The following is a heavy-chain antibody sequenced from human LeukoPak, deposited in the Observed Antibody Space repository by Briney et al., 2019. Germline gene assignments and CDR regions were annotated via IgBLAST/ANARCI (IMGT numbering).Heavy chain of an antibody. D-gene: IGHD1-26*01. CDR3: AKGLRSYSVLYAFDI. J-gene: IGHJ3*02. CDR2: ISGSGGST. CDR1: GFTFSSYA. Sequence: GGSLGLSCAASGFTFSSYAMSWVRQAPGKGLEWVSAISGSGGSTYYADSVKGRFTISRDNSKNTLYLQMNSLRAEDTAVYYCAKGLRSYSVLYAFDIWGQGTMVTVSS. V-gene: IGHV3-23*01.